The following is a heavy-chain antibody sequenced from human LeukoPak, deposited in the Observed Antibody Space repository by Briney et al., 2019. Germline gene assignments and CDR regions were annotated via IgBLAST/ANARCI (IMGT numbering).Heavy chain of an antibody. Sequence: SETLSLTCTVSGGSISSSTYYWGWIRQPPGKGLEWIGTIYYSGSTYYNPSLKSRVTISVDTSKNQFSLKLSSVTAADTAVYYCARHKGSGGYYNSPLNVFDYWGQGTLVTVSS. CDR1: GGSISSSTYY. CDR3: ARHKGSGGYYNSPLNVFDY. J-gene: IGHJ4*02. D-gene: IGHD3-10*01. CDR2: IYYSGST. V-gene: IGHV4-39*01.